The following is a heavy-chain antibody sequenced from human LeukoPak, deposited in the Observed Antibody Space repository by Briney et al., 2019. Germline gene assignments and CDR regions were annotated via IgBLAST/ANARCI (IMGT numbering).Heavy chain of an antibody. V-gene: IGHV4-4*02. CDR3: ARAGRMATIKVLDY. Sequence: SETLSLTCAVSGGSISSSNWWSWVRQPPGKGLEWIGEIYHSGSTNYNPSLKSRVTISVDKSKNQFSLKLSSVTAADTAVYYCARAGRMATIKVLDYWGQGTLVTVSS. J-gene: IGHJ4*02. CDR1: GGSISSSNW. CDR2: IYHSGST. D-gene: IGHD5-24*01.